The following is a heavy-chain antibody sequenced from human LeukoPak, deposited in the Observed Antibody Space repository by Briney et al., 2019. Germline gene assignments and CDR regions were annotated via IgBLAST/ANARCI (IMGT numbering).Heavy chain of an antibody. V-gene: IGHV5-51*01. D-gene: IGHD2-2*01. CDR1: GYSFTSYW. J-gene: IGHJ6*02. Sequence: GESLKISCKGSGYSFTSYWIGWVRQMPGKGLEWMGIIYPGDSDTRYSPSFQGQVTISADKSISTAYLQWSSLKASDTAMHYCARHFARGYCSSTSCYGGKYYYYGMDVWGQGTTVTVSS. CDR2: IYPGDSDT. CDR3: ARHFARGYCSSTSCYGGKYYYYGMDV.